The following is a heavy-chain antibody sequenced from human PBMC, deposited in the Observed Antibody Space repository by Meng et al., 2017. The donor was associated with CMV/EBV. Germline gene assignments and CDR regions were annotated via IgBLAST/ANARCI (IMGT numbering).Heavy chain of an antibody. J-gene: IGHJ4*02. V-gene: IGHV3-23*03. CDR2: IYNGGNSE. Sequence: GGSLRLSCAASGFTFSNYAMSWIRQAPGKGLEWVSVIYNGGNSEYYADSVKGRFTISRDDSKNTLYLRMNSLRAEDTAVYYCASGGTRWFVPFGYWGLGTLVTVLL. D-gene: IGHD3-10*01. CDR3: ASGGTRWFVPFGY. CDR1: GFTFSNYA.